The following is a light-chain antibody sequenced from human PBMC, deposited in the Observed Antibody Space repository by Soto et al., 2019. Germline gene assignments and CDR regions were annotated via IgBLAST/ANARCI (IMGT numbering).Light chain of an antibody. CDR3: CSFSGSFTWM. Sequence: QSALAQPRSVSGSPGQSVTISCTGTSSDVGYYNYVSWYQQHPGKVPKVLIYDVTKRPSGVPDRFSGSKSGNTASLTISGLPAEDGGDYYFCSFSGSFTWMFGGGTKVTVL. CDR2: DVT. V-gene: IGLV2-11*01. J-gene: IGLJ3*02. CDR1: SSDVGYYNY.